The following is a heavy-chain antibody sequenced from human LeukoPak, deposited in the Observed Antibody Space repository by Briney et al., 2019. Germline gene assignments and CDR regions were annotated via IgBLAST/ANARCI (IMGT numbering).Heavy chain of an antibody. CDR2: INHSGST. CDR1: GGSFSGYY. Sequence: SETLSLTCTVSGGSFSGYYWSWIRQPPGKGLEWIGGINHSGSTNYNPSLKSRVTISVDTSKNQFSLKLSSVTAADTAVYYCARGGGSFYHWFDPWGQGTLVTVSS. V-gene: IGHV4-34*01. J-gene: IGHJ5*02. CDR3: ARGGGSFYHWFDP. D-gene: IGHD1-26*01.